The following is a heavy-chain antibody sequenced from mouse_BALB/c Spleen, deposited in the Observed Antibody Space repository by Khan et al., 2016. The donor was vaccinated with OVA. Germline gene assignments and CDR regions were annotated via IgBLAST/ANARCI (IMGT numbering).Heavy chain of an antibody. CDR1: GYDISNYW. CDR3: ARRGYDSFAY. J-gene: IGHJ3*01. V-gene: IGHV1-80*01. CDR2: IDPGDGDT. D-gene: IGHD2-2*01. Sequence: VELVESGAELVGPGASMKFSCKASGYDISNYWMNWVRQGPGQGLEWIGQIDPGDGDTKYNGKFKDKATLTADTSSSTAYMQLSSLTSEDSAVYFCARRGYDSFAYWGQGTLVTVSA.